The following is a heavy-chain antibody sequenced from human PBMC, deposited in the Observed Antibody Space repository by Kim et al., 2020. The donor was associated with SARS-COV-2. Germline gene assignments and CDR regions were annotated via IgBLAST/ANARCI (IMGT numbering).Heavy chain of an antibody. CDR3: ARGHKNYYYYYGMDV. CDR1: GGSISSYY. Sequence: SETLSLTCTVSGGSISSYYWSWIRQPPGKGLEWIGYIYYSGSTNYNPSLKSRVTISVDTSKNQFSLKLSSVTAADTAVYYCARGHKNYYYYYGMDVWGQGTTVTVSS. J-gene: IGHJ6*02. CDR2: IYYSGST. V-gene: IGHV4-59*01.